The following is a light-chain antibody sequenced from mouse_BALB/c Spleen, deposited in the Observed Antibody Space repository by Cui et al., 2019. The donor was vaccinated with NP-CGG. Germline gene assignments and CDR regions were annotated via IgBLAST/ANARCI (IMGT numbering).Light chain of an antibody. CDR1: TGAVTTSNY. J-gene: IGLJ1*01. V-gene: IGLV1*01. CDR2: GTN. Sequence: QGVATQDSALTTSPGETVTLTCRSSTGAVTTSNYANWVQEKPDHLFTGLIGGTNNRAPGVPARFSGSLIGDKAALTITGAQTEDEAIYFCALWYSNHWVFGGGTKLTVL. CDR3: ALWYSNHWV.